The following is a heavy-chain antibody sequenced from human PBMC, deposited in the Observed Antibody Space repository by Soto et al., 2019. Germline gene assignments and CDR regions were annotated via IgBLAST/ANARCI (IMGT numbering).Heavy chain of an antibody. D-gene: IGHD3-22*01. J-gene: IGHJ4*02. CDR2: IDPNGGIT. CDR3: AIADYYDSSAYYYYFDY. Sequence: ASVKVSCKPSGYAFSTYYIHWVRQAPGQGLECLGIIDPNGGITNYAQNFQGRVTLTRDTSTSTVYMELRSLRSDDTAVYYCAIADYYDSSAYYYYFDYWGQGTLVTVSS. CDR1: GYAFSTYY. V-gene: IGHV1-46*01.